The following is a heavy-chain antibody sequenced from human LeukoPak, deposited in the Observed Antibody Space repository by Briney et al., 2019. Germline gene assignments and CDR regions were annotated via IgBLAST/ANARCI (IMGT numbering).Heavy chain of an antibody. Sequence: SQTLSLTCTVSGGSISSYYWSWIRQPPGKGLEWIGYIYYSGSTNYNPSLKSRVTISVDTSKNQFSLKLSSVTAADTAVYYCARQGVGYYDSSVDYWGQGTLVTVSS. CDR1: GGSISSYY. J-gene: IGHJ4*02. CDR3: ARQGVGYYDSSVDY. D-gene: IGHD3-22*01. CDR2: IYYSGST. V-gene: IGHV4-59*08.